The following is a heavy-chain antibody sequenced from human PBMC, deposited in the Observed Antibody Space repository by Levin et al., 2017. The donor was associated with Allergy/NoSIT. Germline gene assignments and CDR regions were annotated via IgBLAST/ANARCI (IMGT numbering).Heavy chain of an antibody. CDR2: IYNSGST. D-gene: IGHD1-1*01. CDR1: GGSVTSSSYY. CDR3: AKNWNDADYFYYGVDV. Sequence: SQTLSLTCTVSGGSVTSSSYYWSWFRQPPGKGLEWIGYIYNSGSTSYNPSLRSRVTISIDTSKNQFSLKLTSVTAADTAVYYCAKNWNDADYFYYGVDVWGQGTTVTVS. J-gene: IGHJ6*02. V-gene: IGHV4-61*01.